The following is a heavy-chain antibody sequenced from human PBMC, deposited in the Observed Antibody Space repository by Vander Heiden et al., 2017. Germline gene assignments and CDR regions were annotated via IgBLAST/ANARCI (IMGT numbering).Heavy chain of an antibody. V-gene: IGHV1-69*01. Sequence: QVQLVQSGAEVKKPGSSVKVFCKASGGTFSSYPISRVRQAPGRGLEWMGGIIPIFGTANYAQKFQGRVTITADESTSTAYMELSSLRSEDTAVYYCARDQARYSSSPGWFDPWGQGTLVTVSS. CDR1: GGTFSSYP. D-gene: IGHD6-6*01. CDR2: IIPIFGTA. J-gene: IGHJ5*02. CDR3: ARDQARYSSSPGWFDP.